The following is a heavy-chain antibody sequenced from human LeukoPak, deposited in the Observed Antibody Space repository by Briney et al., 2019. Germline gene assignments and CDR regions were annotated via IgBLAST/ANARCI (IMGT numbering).Heavy chain of an antibody. CDR2: IYYSGST. J-gene: IGHJ5*02. Sequence: SETLSLTCTVSGGSISSGDYYWSWIRQPPGKGLEWIGYIYYSGSTYYNPSLKSRVTISVDTSKNQFSLKLSSVTAADTAVYYCASDKVFGAYNSFDPWGQGTLVTVSS. CDR1: GGSISSGDYY. CDR3: ASDKVFGAYNSFDP. V-gene: IGHV4-30-4*08. D-gene: IGHD3-3*01.